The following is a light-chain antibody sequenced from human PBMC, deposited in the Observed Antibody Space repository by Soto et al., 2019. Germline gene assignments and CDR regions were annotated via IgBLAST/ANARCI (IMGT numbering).Light chain of an antibody. CDR3: QHYNYWPYT. J-gene: IGKJ2*01. CDR1: QTIDNT. CDR2: DAS. Sequence: EVLMTQSPAPLSLSPGESATLSCRASQTIDNTLAWYQRKPGQAPRLIIYDASTRATGVPARFSGSGSGTDFTLTISSLQSEDVAVYYCQHYNYWPYTFGQGTKVDIK. V-gene: IGKV3-15*01.